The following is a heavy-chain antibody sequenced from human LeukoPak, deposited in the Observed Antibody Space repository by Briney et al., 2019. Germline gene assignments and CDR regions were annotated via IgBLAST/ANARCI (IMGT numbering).Heavy chain of an antibody. CDR1: GDSVSSNSAT. CDR2: TYCRSTWTN. D-gene: IGHD6-13*01. J-gene: IGHJ4*02. Sequence: SQTLSLTCAISGDSVSSNSATWNWIRQSPSGGLEWLGRTYCRSTWTNDYEPSVKSRIIITPDTSKNLFSLQLNSVTPEDTAVYYCARISAAAADSWGQGTLATVSS. CDR3: ARISAAAADS. V-gene: IGHV6-1*01.